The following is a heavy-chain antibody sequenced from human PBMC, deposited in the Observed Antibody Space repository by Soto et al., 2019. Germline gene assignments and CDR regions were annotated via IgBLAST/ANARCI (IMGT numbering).Heavy chain of an antibody. V-gene: IGHV3-23*01. CDR3: EKSPITEHSSSWYPLSYYYYYGMDV. CDR1: GFTFSSYA. J-gene: IGHJ6*02. D-gene: IGHD6-13*01. Sequence: GGSLRLSCAASGFTFSSYAMSWVRQAPGKGLEWVSAISGSGGSTYYADSVKGRFTISRDNSKNTLYLQMNSLRAEDTAVYYCEKSPITEHSSSWYPLSYYYYYGMDVWGQGTTVTVSS. CDR2: ISGSGGST.